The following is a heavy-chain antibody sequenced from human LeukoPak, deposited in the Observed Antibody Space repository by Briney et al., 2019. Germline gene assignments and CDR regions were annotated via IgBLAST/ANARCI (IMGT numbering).Heavy chain of an antibody. CDR3: ARDVRHGFDT. J-gene: IGHJ3*02. Sequence: ASVKDSCKTSGYTFTSEGISWVRQARGQGLEWMGWISTDSGDTNYAQIFQGRVTLTTDTSTSTAYMELRSLTPDDTAVYYCARDVRHGFDTWGQGTMVTVSS. D-gene: IGHD6-6*01. V-gene: IGHV1-18*01. CDR2: ISTDSGDT. CDR1: GYTFTSEG.